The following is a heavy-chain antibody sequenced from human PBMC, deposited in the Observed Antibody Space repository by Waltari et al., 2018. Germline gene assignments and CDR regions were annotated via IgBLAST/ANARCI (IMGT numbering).Heavy chain of an antibody. Sequence: QVQLQESGPGLVKPSETLSLTCAVSGYSISSGYYWGWIRQPPGMGLEWIGSIYHSGSTYYNPSRKSRVTISVDTSKNQFSLKLSSVTAADTAVYYCARQLGESSGYYGAYYYYYGMDVWGQGTTVTVSS. V-gene: IGHV4-38-2*01. CDR1: GYSISSGYY. D-gene: IGHD3-22*01. J-gene: IGHJ6*02. CDR3: ARQLGESSGYYGAYYYYYGMDV. CDR2: IYHSGST.